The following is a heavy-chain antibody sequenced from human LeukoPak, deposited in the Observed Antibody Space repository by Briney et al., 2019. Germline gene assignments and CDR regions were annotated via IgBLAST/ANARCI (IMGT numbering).Heavy chain of an antibody. CDR3: ARPGGYAFDI. CDR2: ITYDGSDT. CDR1: GFIFSTYA. D-gene: IGHD3-10*01. Sequence: GTSLRLSCEASGFIFSTYAFHWVRQAPGKGPEWMAFITYDGSDTYFADSVKGRFTLSRDNSKNALYLQMYSLRTADTAVYYCARPGGYAFDIWGQGTMVTVSS. V-gene: IGHV3-30*04. J-gene: IGHJ3*02.